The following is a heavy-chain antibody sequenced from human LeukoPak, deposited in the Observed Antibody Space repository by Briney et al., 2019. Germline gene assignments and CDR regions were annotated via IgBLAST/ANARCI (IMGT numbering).Heavy chain of an antibody. J-gene: IGHJ6*02. V-gene: IGHV3-7*01. CDR3: ARDDKYSGSYYYYYGMDV. Sequence: GGSLRLSCAASGFTFNSSWMHWVRQAPGKGLEWVANIKQDGSEKYYVDSVKGRFTISRDNAKNSLYLQMNSLRAEDTAVYYCARDDKYSGSYYYYYGMDVWGQGTTVTVSS. CDR1: GFTFNSSW. D-gene: IGHD1-26*01. CDR2: IKQDGSEK.